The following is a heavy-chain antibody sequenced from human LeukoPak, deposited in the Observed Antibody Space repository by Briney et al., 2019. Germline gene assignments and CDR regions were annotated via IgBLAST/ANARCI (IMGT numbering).Heavy chain of an antibody. Sequence: LAGGSLRLSCAASGFTFSSYAMSWVRQAPGKGLEWVSVISGSGGSTYYADSVKGRFTISRDNSKNTLYLQMNSLRAEDTAVYYCAKGIVVVPAANYYYMDVWGKGTTVTVSS. CDR3: AKGIVVVPAANYYYMDV. CDR2: ISGSGGST. V-gene: IGHV3-23*01. D-gene: IGHD2-2*01. CDR1: GFTFSSYA. J-gene: IGHJ6*03.